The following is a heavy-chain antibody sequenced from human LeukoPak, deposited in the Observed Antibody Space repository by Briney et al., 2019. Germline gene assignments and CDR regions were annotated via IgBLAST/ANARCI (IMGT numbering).Heavy chain of an antibody. CDR2: MITIFGTA. J-gene: IGHJ5*02. D-gene: IGHD6-13*01. CDR1: GGTVSSYA. CDR3: ANNIAAAGYNWFDA. V-gene: IGHV1-69*05. Sequence: SVKLSCKASGGTVSSYAISWVRQAPRQGLEGMGRMITIFGTATYAKTFQGRVVITTDETTSTAYMDLSSRRSEHTAVYYCANNIAAAGYNWFDAARQRTPVTV.